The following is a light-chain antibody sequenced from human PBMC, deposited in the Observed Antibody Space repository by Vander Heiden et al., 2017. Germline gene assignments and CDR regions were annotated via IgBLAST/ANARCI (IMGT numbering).Light chain of an antibody. Sequence: SYELTQPPSVSVSPGQTARITCSGDALPKQYAYWYQQKPVQAPVLVLYKDSGRPSGIPERFSGSSSGTTVTFTISGVQAEDEADYYCHSAESSCTYVFGTGTKVTVL. J-gene: IGLJ1*01. V-gene: IGLV3-25*03. CDR3: HSAESSCTYV. CDR1: ALPKQY. CDR2: KDS.